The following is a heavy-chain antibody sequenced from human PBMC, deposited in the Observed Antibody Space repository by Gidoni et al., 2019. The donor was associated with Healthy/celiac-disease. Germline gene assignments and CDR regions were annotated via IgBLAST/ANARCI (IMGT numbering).Heavy chain of an antibody. J-gene: IGHJ3*02. CDR2: MSGSGGST. V-gene: IGHV3-23*01. CDR3: AKDGLEGSIVVIIPVAFDI. CDR1: GFTFSSYA. D-gene: IGHD3-22*01. Sequence: EVQLLESGGGLVQPGGSLRLSCAASGFTFSSYALSWVRQAPGKGLEWVSAMSGSGGSTYYADSVKGRFTISRDNSKNTLYLQMNSLRAEDTAVYYCAKDGLEGSIVVIIPVAFDIWGQGTMVTVSS.